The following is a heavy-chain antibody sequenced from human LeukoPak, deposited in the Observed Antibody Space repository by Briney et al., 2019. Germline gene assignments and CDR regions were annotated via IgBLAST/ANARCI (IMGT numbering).Heavy chain of an antibody. CDR1: GFTFGDYA. J-gene: IGHJ4*02. CDR2: IRSKAYGGTT. CDR3: TREYRLWFGEAIPGY. D-gene: IGHD3-10*01. Sequence: QSGGSLRLSCTASGFTFGDYAMICVRQAPGKGLEWVGFIRSKAYGGTTEYAASVKGRFTISRDDSKSIDYMQMNRMKNADTAVYYCTREYRLWFGEAIPGYWSQGTLVTVSS. V-gene: IGHV3-49*04.